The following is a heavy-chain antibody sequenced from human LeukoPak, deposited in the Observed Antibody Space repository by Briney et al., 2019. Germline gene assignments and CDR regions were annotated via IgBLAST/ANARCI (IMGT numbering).Heavy chain of an antibody. CDR3: ARGGVGLTAMVGPFDY. CDR2: ISSNGGST. Sequence: GGSLRLSCAASGFTFSSYAMHWVRQAPGKGLEYVSAISSNGGSTYYANSVKGRFTISRDNSKNTLYLQMGSLRAEDMAVYYCARGGVGLTAMVGPFDYWGQGTLVTVSS. CDR1: GFTFSSYA. J-gene: IGHJ4*02. D-gene: IGHD5-18*01. V-gene: IGHV3-64*01.